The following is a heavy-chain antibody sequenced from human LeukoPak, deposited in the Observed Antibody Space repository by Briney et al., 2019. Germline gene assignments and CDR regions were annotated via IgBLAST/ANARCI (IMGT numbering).Heavy chain of an antibody. V-gene: IGHV1-3*01. J-gene: IGHJ4*02. D-gene: IGHD4-17*01. CDR3: ARSYGDYSHFDY. CDR2: INAGNSNT. Sequence: ASVKVSSKASGYTFTSYTIHWVRQAPGQSLEWMGWINAGNSNTKYSQKLQGRVTITRDTSASTAYMELSSLRSEDTAMYYCARSYGDYSHFDYWGQGTLVTVSS. CDR1: GYTFTSYT.